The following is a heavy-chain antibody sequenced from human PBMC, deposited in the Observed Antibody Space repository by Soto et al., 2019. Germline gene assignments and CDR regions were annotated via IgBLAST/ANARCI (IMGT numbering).Heavy chain of an antibody. CDR2: VFHTGTT. J-gene: IGHJ5*02. CDR1: GDSVSSPYY. D-gene: IGHD6-19*01. CDR3: ARSAGWYAIHA. V-gene: IGHV4-4*02. Sequence: QVQLQESGPGLVKPSGTLSLTCAVSGDSVSSPYYWCWVRQPPGKGLEWIGEVFHTGTTSYNPSLRSRVTISMDKSINQFSLDLSPVTAADTAVYYCARSAGWYAIHAWGPGTLVIVSS.